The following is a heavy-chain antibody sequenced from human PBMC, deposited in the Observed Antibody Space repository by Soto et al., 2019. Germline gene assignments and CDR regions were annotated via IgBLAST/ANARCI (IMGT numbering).Heavy chain of an antibody. J-gene: IGHJ4*02. D-gene: IGHD4-17*01. V-gene: IGHV1-58*01. CDR2: IVVGSGNT. Sequence: GASVKVSCKASGFTFTSSAVQWVRQARGQGLEWIGWIVVGSGNTNYAQKFQDRVTMTRDTSISTAYMELSRLRSDDTAVYYCARGNRNGDYQRLDYWGQGTLVTVSS. CDR1: GFTFTSSA. CDR3: ARGNRNGDYQRLDY.